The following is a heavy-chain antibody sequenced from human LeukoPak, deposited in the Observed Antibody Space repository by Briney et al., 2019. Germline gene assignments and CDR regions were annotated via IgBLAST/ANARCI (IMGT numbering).Heavy chain of an antibody. J-gene: IGHJ4*02. CDR1: RFSFSDYT. CDR2: IRHSGVDS. Sequence: GGSLRLSCAASRFSFSDYTMSWVRQLPGKGLEWVSGIRHSGVDSSYADSVKGRFTISRDNSKNMLYLQMNSLRDDDTGVYYCARDGRAPLYYYDSSGYIGYWGQGTLVTVSS. CDR3: ARDGRAPLYYYDSSGYIGY. D-gene: IGHD3-22*01. V-gene: IGHV3-23*01.